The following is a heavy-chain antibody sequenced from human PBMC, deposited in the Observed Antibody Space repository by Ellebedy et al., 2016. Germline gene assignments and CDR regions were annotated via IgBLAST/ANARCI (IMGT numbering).Heavy chain of an antibody. CDR1: GYSFTSYW. CDR2: IYPGDSDT. CDR3: ARHGDSSSYPLYYYGMDV. D-gene: IGHD6-6*01. Sequence: GESLKISCKGSGYSFTSYWIGWVRQMPGKGLEWMGIIYPGDSDTRYSPSFQGQVTISADKSISTAYLQWSSLKASDTAMYYCARHGDSSSYPLYYYGMDVWGQGTTVTVSS. V-gene: IGHV5-51*01. J-gene: IGHJ6*02.